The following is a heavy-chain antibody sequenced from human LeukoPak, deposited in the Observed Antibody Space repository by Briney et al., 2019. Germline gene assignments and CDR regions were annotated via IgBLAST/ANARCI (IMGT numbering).Heavy chain of an antibody. D-gene: IGHD2-15*01. V-gene: IGHV1-24*01. Sequence: RASVKVSCKVYGYTLTELSIYWVRQAPGKGLEWMGGFNPEDGEKIYVEKFQGRITMTENTSIDTVYMELSGLRSEDTAMYYCATDPVGYCSSDSCYSVDYWGQGTLVTVSS. CDR1: GYTLTELS. J-gene: IGHJ4*02. CDR2: FNPEDGEK. CDR3: ATDPVGYCSSDSCYSVDY.